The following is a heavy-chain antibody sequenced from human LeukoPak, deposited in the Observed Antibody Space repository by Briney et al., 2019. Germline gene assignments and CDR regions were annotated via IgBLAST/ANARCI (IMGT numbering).Heavy chain of an antibody. CDR2: IYYSGST. V-gene: IGHV4-31*03. CDR1: GGSISSDGYY. J-gene: IGHJ4*02. D-gene: IGHD6-19*01. Sequence: SQTLSLTCTVSGGSISSDGYYWSWIRQHPGKGLEWIGYIYYSGSTYYNPSLKSRVTISVETSKNQFSLNLSSVTAADTAVYYCARASAVAGIYYFDYWGQGTLVTVSS. CDR3: ARASAVAGIYYFDY.